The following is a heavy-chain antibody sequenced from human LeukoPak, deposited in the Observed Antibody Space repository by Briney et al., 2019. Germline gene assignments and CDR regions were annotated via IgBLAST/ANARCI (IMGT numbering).Heavy chain of an antibody. Sequence: SETLSLTCTVSGGSMSSYYWSWLRQPPGKGLEWIGYIYYSGNTNYNPSLKSRVTISVDTSKNQFSLKLNSVTAADTAVYYCARGAGWWHHWGQGTLVTVSS. CDR2: IYYSGNT. V-gene: IGHV4-59*01. D-gene: IGHD6-19*01. CDR3: ARGAGWWHH. J-gene: IGHJ1*01. CDR1: GGSMSSYY.